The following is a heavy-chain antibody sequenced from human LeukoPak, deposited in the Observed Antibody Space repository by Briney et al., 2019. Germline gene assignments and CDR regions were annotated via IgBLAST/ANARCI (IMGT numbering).Heavy chain of an antibody. CDR2: ISSSGTYV. D-gene: IGHD3-9*01. J-gene: IGHJ3*02. Sequence: GRSLRLSCAASGFTLSRSAMNWVRQAPGKGLEWVSSISSSGTYVYYADSVKGRFTISRDNAKNSLSLQMNSLRADDAAVYYCARASSKQLAGYLPDGFDIWGQGTMVTVSS. V-gene: IGHV3-21*01. CDR1: GFTLSRSA. CDR3: ARASSKQLAGYLPDGFDI.